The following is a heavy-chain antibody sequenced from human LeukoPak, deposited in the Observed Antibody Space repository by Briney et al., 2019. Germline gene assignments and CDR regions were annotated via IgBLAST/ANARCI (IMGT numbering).Heavy chain of an antibody. CDR2: ISSSSSYI. J-gene: IGHJ4*02. D-gene: IGHD3-10*01. CDR1: GFTFSSYS. Sequence: GGSLRLSCAASGFTFSSYSMNWVRQAPGKGLEWVSSISSSSSYIYYADSVKGRFTISRDNAKNSLYLQMNSLRAEGTAVYYCARVGTRGVAKGYYFDYWGQGTLVTVSS. V-gene: IGHV3-21*01. CDR3: ARVGTRGVAKGYYFDY.